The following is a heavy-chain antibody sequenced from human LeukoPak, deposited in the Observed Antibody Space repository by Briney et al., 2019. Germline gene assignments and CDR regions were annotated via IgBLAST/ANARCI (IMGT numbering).Heavy chain of an antibody. D-gene: IGHD3-10*01. CDR3: ARDVRVRGVIITGDNWFDP. CDR2: IIPIFGTA. CDR1: GYTFSSYW. V-gene: IGHV1-69*05. Sequence: KISCKGSGYTFSSYWIGWVRQMPGKGLEWMGRIIPIFGTANYAQKFQGRVTITTDESTSTAYMELSSLRSEDTAVYYCARDVRVRGVIITGDNWFDPWGQGTLVTVSS. J-gene: IGHJ5*02.